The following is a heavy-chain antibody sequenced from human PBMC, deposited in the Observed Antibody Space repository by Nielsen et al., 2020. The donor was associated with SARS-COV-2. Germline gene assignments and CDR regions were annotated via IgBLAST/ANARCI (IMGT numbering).Heavy chain of an antibody. V-gene: IGHV3-23*01. CDR3: ALLAVAGRVSYYGMDV. D-gene: IGHD6-19*01. J-gene: IGHJ6*02. CDR2: ISGSDDST. CDR1: GFTFSDYY. Sequence: GESLKISCAASGFTFSDYYMSWIRQAPGKGLEWVSTISGSDDSTYYADSVKGRFTISRDDSKNTLYLQMNSLRAEDTAVYYCALLAVAGRVSYYGMDVWGQGTTVTVSS.